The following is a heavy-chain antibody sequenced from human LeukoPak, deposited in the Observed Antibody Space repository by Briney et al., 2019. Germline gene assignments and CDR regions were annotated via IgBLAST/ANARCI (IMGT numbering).Heavy chain of an antibody. J-gene: IGHJ4*02. D-gene: IGHD3-22*01. CDR2: IIGSAVNT. V-gene: IGHV3-23*01. Sequence: PGGSLRLSCGASGLTVSSYGMSWVRQAPGKGLEWVSTIIGSAVNTYYADSVKGRFTISRDDSKNTVYLQMNSLRAEDTAVYYCARPSEQRDYYDSSDYYPYWGQGTLVTVSS. CDR1: GLTVSSYG. CDR3: ARPSEQRDYYDSSDYYPY.